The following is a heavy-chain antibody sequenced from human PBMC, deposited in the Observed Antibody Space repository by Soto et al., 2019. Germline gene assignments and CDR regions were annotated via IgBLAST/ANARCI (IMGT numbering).Heavy chain of an antibody. Sequence: ASVKVSCKASGYTFTSYGISWVRQAPGQGLEWMGWISAYNGNTNYAQKLQGRVTMTTDTSTSTAYMELRSLRSDDTAVYYCARGPYCSGGSCYSYYYYYGMDVWGQGTTVTVSS. D-gene: IGHD2-15*01. CDR1: GYTFTSYG. V-gene: IGHV1-18*01. CDR2: ISAYNGNT. J-gene: IGHJ6*02. CDR3: ARGPYCSGGSCYSYYYYYGMDV.